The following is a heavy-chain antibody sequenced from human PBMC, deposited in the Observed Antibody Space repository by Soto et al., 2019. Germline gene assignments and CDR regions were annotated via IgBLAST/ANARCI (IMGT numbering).Heavy chain of an antibody. J-gene: IGHJ4*02. CDR3: ARDGAPHGYNQIGY. V-gene: IGHV1-8*01. D-gene: IGHD5-12*01. CDR2: MNPNSGNT. CDR1: GYTFTSYD. Sequence: QVQLVQSGAEVKKPGASVKVSCKASGYTFTSYDINWVRQATGQGLEWMGWMNPNSGNTGYAQKFQGRVTMTRNTSISTEYMELGSLGSEATAVYYCARDGAPHGYNQIGYWGQGTLVTVSS.